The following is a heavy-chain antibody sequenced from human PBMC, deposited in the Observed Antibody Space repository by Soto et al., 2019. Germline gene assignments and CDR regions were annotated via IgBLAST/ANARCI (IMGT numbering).Heavy chain of an antibody. J-gene: IGHJ4*02. Sequence: ETLSLTCAVYGGSVSGYFWSWIRQPPGKGLEWIGEINHSGTTSYSPSLDSRVTTSVDTSKNQFSLRLSSVTAADTAIYYCARRYCSDSYCSYFDYWGRGTLVTSPQ. V-gene: IGHV4-34*01. CDR1: GGSVSGYF. D-gene: IGHD2-15*01. CDR3: ARRYCSDSYCSYFDY. CDR2: INHSGTT.